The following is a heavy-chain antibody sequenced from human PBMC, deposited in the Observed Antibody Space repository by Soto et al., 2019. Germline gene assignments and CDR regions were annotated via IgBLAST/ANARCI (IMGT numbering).Heavy chain of an antibody. D-gene: IGHD3-3*01. CDR3: NTYPDFWGGHTPL. V-gene: IGHV3-15*07. CDR2: VKSKADGGTA. Sequence: EVQLVESGGGLVKPGGSLRLSCAASGFSISNAWMHWVRQAPGKGLEWVDRVKSKADGGTADYAAPVKGRFTISRDDSKNTQYLQINSLKMEDTAVYYCNTYPDFWGGHTPLWGQGTLVTVSS. CDR1: GFSISNAW. J-gene: IGHJ4*02.